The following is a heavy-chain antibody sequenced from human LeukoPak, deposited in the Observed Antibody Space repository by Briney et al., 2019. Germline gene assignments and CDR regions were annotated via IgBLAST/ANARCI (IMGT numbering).Heavy chain of an antibody. Sequence: GGSLRLSCAASGFTFSSYSMNWVRQAPGKGLEWVSSISSSSSYIYYADSVKGRFTIFRDNAKNSLYLQMNSLRAEDTAVYYCARGDHYYDSSGYPNWFDPWGQGTLVTVSS. V-gene: IGHV3-21*01. D-gene: IGHD3-22*01. CDR2: ISSSSSYI. CDR3: ARGDHYYDSSGYPNWFDP. J-gene: IGHJ5*02. CDR1: GFTFSSYS.